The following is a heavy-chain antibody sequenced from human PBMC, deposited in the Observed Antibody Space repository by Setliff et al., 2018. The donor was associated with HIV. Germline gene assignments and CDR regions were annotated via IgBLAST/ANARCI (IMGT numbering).Heavy chain of an antibody. CDR2: INHSGNT. Sequence: PSETLSLTCAVCGGSFSGYYWNWIRQTPGKGLEWIGEINHSGNTNHNPSLKSRLTISIDRSKNHFSLNLRSVTAADTAVYYCARGALSLTMTKLLSFFPFWGQGTLVTVSS. J-gene: IGHJ4*02. CDR3: ARGALSLTMTKLLSFFPF. CDR1: GGSFSGYY. V-gene: IGHV4-34*01. D-gene: IGHD3-22*01.